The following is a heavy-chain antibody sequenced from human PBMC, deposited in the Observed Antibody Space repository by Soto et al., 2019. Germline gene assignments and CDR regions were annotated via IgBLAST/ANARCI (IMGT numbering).Heavy chain of an antibody. CDR3: AKRSSSSTFDY. Sequence: PGGSLRLSCAASGFTFSDYYMSWIRQAPGKGLEWVSAISYNGGGTYYVDSVKGRFTVSRDNSKNTLYLQMHSLRAEDTAVYYCAKRSSSSTFDYWGQGTLVT. V-gene: IGHV3-23*01. J-gene: IGHJ4*02. CDR1: GFTFSDYY. CDR2: ISYNGGGT. D-gene: IGHD6-6*01.